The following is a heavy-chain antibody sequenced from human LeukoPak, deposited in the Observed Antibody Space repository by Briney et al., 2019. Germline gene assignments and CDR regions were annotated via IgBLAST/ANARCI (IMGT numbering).Heavy chain of an antibody. CDR1: GFTFSSYS. D-gene: IGHD4-23*01. Sequence: GGSLRLSCAASGFTFSSYSMNWVRQAPGKGLEWVSYISSSSTIYYADSVKGRFTISRDNAKNSLYLQMNSLRAEDTAVYYCARDPRYGGGPRDAFDIWGQGTMVTVSS. J-gene: IGHJ3*02. V-gene: IGHV3-48*01. CDR3: ARDPRYGGGPRDAFDI. CDR2: ISSSSTI.